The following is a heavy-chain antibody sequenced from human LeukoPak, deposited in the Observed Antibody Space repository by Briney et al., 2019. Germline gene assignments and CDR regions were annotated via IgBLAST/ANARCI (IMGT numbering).Heavy chain of an antibody. CDR3: ARVHEGSSSSY. CDR1: GYTFTGYY. D-gene: IGHD6-6*01. CDR2: INPNSGGT. Sequence: GASVKVSCKASGYTFTGYYMHWVRQALGQGLEWMGWINPNSGGTNYAQKFQGRVTMTRDTSISTAYMELRRLRSDDTAVYYCARVHEGSSSSYWGQGTLVTVSS. J-gene: IGHJ4*02. V-gene: IGHV1-2*02.